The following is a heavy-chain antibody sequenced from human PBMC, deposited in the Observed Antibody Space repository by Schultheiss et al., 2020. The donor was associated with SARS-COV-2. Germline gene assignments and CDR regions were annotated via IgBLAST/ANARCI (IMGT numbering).Heavy chain of an antibody. CDR3: ARGQQATSITMIAGAFDI. V-gene: IGHV4-39*07. J-gene: IGHJ3*02. CDR1: GGSISSSSYY. CDR2: IYYSGST. Sequence: SQTLSLTCTVSGGSISSSSYYWGWIRQPPGKGLEWIGSIYYSGSTNYNPSLKSRVTISVDTSKNQFSLKLSSVTAADTAVYYCARGQQATSITMIAGAFDIWGQGTMVTVSS. D-gene: IGHD3-22*01.